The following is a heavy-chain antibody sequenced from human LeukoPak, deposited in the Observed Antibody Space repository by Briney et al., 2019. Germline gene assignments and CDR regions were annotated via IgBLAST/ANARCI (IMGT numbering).Heavy chain of an antibody. CDR1: GFTFSSYW. J-gene: IGHJ4*02. CDR3: ARLSVYDFWSGYYYYFDY. D-gene: IGHD3-3*01. Sequence: GGSLRLSCAASGFTFSSYWMSWVRQAPGKGLEWVANIKQDGSGKYYVDSVKGRFTISRDNAKNSLYLQMNSLRAEDTAVYYCARLSVYDFWSGYYYYFDYWGQGTLVTVSS. CDR2: IKQDGSGK. V-gene: IGHV3-7*01.